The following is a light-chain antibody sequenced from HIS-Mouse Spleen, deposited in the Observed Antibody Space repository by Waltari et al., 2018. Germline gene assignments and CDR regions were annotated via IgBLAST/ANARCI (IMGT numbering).Light chain of an antibody. V-gene: IGLV2-23*01. Sequence: QSALTQPASVSGSPGQSITISCTGTSSDVGSYNLVSWYQQHPGKAPKLMIYEGSKRPSGVSNSFSGSKSGNTASLTISGLQAEDEADYYCCSYAGSSTLVFGGGTKLTVL. CDR3: CSYAGSSTLV. CDR1: SSDVGSYNL. J-gene: IGLJ2*01. CDR2: EGS.